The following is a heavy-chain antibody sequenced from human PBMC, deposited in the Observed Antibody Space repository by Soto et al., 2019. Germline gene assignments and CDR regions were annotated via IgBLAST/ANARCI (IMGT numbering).Heavy chain of an antibody. V-gene: IGHV1-46*01. Sequence: QVQLVQSGAEVKKPGASVKVSCKASGDTFTDYYIHWVRQAPGQGLEWMGTVNPSGGHTTYAQHFPGRMNXTGXTSTSTLYMGMTSLTSEDTAVYYCARGGHVVVVTAALDYWGQGTLVTVSS. CDR3: ARGGHVVVVTAALDY. J-gene: IGHJ4*02. CDR1: GDTFTDYY. CDR2: VNPSGGHT. D-gene: IGHD2-21*02.